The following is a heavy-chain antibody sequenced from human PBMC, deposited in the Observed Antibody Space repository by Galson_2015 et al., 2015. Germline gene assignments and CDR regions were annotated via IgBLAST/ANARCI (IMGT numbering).Heavy chain of an antibody. Sequence: SLRLSCAASGFTFSGYAMSWVRQAPGKGLEWVSAISGSGGSTYYADSVKGRFTISRDNSKNTLYLQMNSPRAEDTAVYYCAKPPVRYSGYDYRDYWGQGTLVTVSS. CDR2: ISGSGGST. D-gene: IGHD5-12*01. V-gene: IGHV3-23*01. CDR3: AKPPVRYSGYDYRDY. CDR1: GFTFSGYA. J-gene: IGHJ4*02.